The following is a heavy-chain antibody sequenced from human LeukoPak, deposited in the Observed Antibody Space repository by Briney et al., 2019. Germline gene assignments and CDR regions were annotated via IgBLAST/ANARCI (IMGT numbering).Heavy chain of an antibody. Sequence: SQTLSLTCAVSGGSIIVAAYSWSWIRQPPGKGLEWIGYIYHTGRTSYNPSLKSRVTISVDRSKNHFSLKLSSVTAADTAVYYCARHVQDLGIKVWGQGTTVTVSS. CDR1: GGSIIVAAYS. CDR2: IYHTGRT. J-gene: IGHJ6*02. V-gene: IGHV4-30-2*01. CDR3: ARHVQDLGIKV.